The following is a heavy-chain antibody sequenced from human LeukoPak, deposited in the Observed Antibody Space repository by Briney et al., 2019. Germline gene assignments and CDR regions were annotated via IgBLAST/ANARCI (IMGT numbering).Heavy chain of an antibody. Sequence: GGSLRLSCAASGFTISSYAISWVRQAPGKGLEWVSAISGSGGSTYYADSVKGRFTISRDNSKNTLYLQMNSLRAEDTAVYYCAKTTPSFNWGQFDYWGQGTLVTVSS. J-gene: IGHJ4*02. CDR1: GFTISSYA. CDR3: AKTTPSFNWGQFDY. CDR2: ISGSGGST. D-gene: IGHD7-27*01. V-gene: IGHV3-23*01.